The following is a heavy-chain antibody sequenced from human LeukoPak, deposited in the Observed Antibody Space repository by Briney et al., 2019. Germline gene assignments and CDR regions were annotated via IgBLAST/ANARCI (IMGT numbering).Heavy chain of an antibody. CDR1: GVSINNYY. CDR2: IYYSGST. D-gene: IGHD3-3*01. CDR3: ASRSSIWSGYQDTLYYFDS. J-gene: IGHJ4*02. V-gene: IGHV4-59*01. Sequence: SETLSLTCTVSGVSINNYYWSWIRQPPGKGLEWIGYIYYSGSTSYNPSLKSRVTISVDTSKNQFSLKLSSVTAADTAVYYCASRSSIWSGYQDTLYYFDSWGQGTLVTVSS.